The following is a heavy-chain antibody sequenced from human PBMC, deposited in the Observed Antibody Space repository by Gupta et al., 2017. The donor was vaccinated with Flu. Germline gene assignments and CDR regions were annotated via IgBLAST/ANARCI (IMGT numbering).Heavy chain of an antibody. CDR1: GFTFSSYG. CDR3: ARGIHYYDSSGYPLGAFDI. CDR2: IWYDGSNK. Sequence: QVQLVESGGGVVQPGRSLRLSCAASGFTFSSYGMHWVRQVPGKGLEWLAVIWYDGSNKYYADSVKGRFTISRDNSKNTLYLQMNSLRAEDTAVYYCARGIHYYDSSGYPLGAFDIWGQGTMVTVSS. V-gene: IGHV3-33*01. D-gene: IGHD3-22*01. J-gene: IGHJ3*02.